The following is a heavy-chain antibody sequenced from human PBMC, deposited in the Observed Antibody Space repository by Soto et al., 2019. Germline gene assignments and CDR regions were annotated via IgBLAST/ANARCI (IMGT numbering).Heavy chain of an antibody. V-gene: IGHV1-69*13. D-gene: IGHD7-27*01. J-gene: IGHJ4*02. CDR2: ITPVFGTA. CDR1: GGTFSSYT. Sequence: ASVKVSRKASGGTFSSYTISWVRQAPGQGLEWMGGITPVFGTAKYAQKFQGRVTIIADESTSTAYMELSGLRSGDTAVYYCAREGGAPGAFDYWGQGTLVTV. CDR3: AREGGAPGAFDY.